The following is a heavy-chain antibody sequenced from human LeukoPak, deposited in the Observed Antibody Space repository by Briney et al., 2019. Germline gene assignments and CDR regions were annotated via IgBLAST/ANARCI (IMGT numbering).Heavy chain of an antibody. D-gene: IGHD7-27*01. J-gene: IGHJ3*02. CDR3: ARGYLPGAFDI. CDR2: IYHSGST. CDR1: GYSISSGYY. Sequence: PSETLSLTCTVSGYSISSGYYWGWIRQPPGKGLEWIGSIYHSGSTYYNPSLKSRVTISVDTSKNQFSLKLSSVTAADTAVYYCARGYLPGAFDIWGQGTMVTVSS. V-gene: IGHV4-38-2*02.